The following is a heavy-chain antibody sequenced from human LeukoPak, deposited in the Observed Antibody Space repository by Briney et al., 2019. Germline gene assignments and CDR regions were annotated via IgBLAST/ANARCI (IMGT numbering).Heavy chain of an antibody. D-gene: IGHD3-10*02. J-gene: IGHJ4*02. V-gene: IGHV3-21*01. Sequence: GGSLRLSCAASGFTFSSYSIAWVRQAPGKGLEWVSSISFSNKYIYYGDSVKGRFTISRDNAKNSVYLQINSLRVEDTAVYYCARDGVLFGESVYYFDYWGQGALVTVSS. CDR3: ARDGVLFGESVYYFDY. CDR1: GFTFSSYS. CDR2: ISFSNKYI.